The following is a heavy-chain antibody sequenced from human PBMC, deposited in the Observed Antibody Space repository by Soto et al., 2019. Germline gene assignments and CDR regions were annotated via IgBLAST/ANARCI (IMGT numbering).Heavy chain of an antibody. D-gene: IGHD3-9*01. CDR3: ARDLEDILTGYLD. CDR2: ISYDGSNK. J-gene: IGHJ4*02. V-gene: IGHV3-30-3*01. CDR1: GFTFSSYA. Sequence: PGGSLRLSCAASGFTFSSYAMHWVRQAPGKGLEWVAVISYDGSNKYYADSVKGRFTISRDNSKNTLYLQMNSLRAEDTAVYYCARDLEDILTGYLDWGQGTLVTVSS.